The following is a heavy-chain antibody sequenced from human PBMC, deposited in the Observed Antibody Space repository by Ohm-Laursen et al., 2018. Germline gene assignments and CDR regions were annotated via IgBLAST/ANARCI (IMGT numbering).Heavy chain of an antibody. V-gene: IGHV4-39*02. CDR1: GGSISSSSYY. D-gene: IGHD3-3*01. CDR2: IYYSGST. Sequence: GTLSLTCTVSGGSISSSSYYWGWIRQPPGKGLEWIGRIYYSGSTYYNPSLKSRFTISVDTSKNQFSLKLISVTAADTAVYYCARDAPNYKTISGVVTALGMDVWGQGTTVTVSS. J-gene: IGHJ6*02. CDR3: ARDAPNYKTISGVVTALGMDV.